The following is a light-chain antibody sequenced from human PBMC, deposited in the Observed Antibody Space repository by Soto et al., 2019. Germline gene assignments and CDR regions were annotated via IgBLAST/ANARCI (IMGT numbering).Light chain of an antibody. CDR3: QQSYTTVYT. CDR2: DAS. Sequence: DIQLTQSPSFLSASVGDSFTITCRASQTIGANLNWYRQKLGRAPTLLIYDASTLQSGVPSRFSGLGSGTDFALTITSLQPDDSATYYCQQSYTTVYTFGQGTKVDIK. V-gene: IGKV1-39*01. J-gene: IGKJ2*01. CDR1: QTIGAN.